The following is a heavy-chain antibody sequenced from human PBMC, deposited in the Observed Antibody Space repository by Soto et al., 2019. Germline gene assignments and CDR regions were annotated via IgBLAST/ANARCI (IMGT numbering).Heavy chain of an antibody. CDR2: ISAYNGNT. CDR3: ARDEITMVRGVIGWFDP. J-gene: IGHJ5*02. CDR1: GYTFTSYG. Sequence: QVQLVQSGAEVKKPGASVKVSCKASGYTFTSYGISWVRQAPGQGLEWMGWISAYNGNTNYAQKLQGRVTMTTDTSXSXDYMELRSLRSDDTAVYYCARDEITMVRGVIGWFDPWGQGTLVTVSS. D-gene: IGHD3-10*01. V-gene: IGHV1-18*01.